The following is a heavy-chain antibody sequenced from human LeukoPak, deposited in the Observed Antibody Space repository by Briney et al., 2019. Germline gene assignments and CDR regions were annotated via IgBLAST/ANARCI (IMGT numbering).Heavy chain of an antibody. D-gene: IGHD6-19*01. CDR1: GFTFSSYA. CDR2: ISGSGGST. Sequence: PGGSLRLSCAASGFTFSSYAMSWVRQAPGKGLEWVSAISGSGGSTYYADSVKGRFTISRDNSKNTLYLQMNSLRAEDTAVYYCAKSPSVEYVSGWYKYWGQGTLVTVSS. V-gene: IGHV3-23*01. J-gene: IGHJ4*02. CDR3: AKSPSVEYVSGWYKY.